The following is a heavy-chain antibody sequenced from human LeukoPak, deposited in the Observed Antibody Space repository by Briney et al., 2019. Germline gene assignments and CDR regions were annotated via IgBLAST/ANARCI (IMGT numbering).Heavy chain of an antibody. CDR2: ISGSGGST. Sequence: PGGSLRLSCAASGFTFSSYAMSWVRQAPGKGLEWVSAISGSGGSTYYADSVKGRFTISRDNSKNTLYLQMNSLRAEDTAVYYCAKAFPEGRNWNAPTPDYWGQGTLVTVSS. D-gene: IGHD1-1*01. CDR1: GFTFSSYA. CDR3: AKAFPEGRNWNAPTPDY. J-gene: IGHJ4*02. V-gene: IGHV3-23*01.